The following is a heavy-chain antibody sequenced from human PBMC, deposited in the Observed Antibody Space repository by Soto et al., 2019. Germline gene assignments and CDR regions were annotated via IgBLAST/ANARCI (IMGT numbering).Heavy chain of an antibody. CDR2: LSWDRSTV. J-gene: IGHJ4*02. V-gene: IGHV3-9*02. D-gene: IGHD2-15*01. Sequence: GGSLRLSCVASGSSSDPFTMHWVRELPGKGLEWVAGLSWDRSTVAYADSVQGRFTNSRDHAKNSVDLLMDSLRPDDTALYFCAVSSPDIVVLPSSIYFTSWGPGTQVTVSS. CDR1: GSSSDPFT. CDR3: AVSSPDIVVLPSSIYFTS.